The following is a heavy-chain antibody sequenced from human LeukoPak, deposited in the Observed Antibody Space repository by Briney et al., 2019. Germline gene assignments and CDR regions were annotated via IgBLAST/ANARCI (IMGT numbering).Heavy chain of an antibody. CDR2: INPSGGST. J-gene: IGHJ5*02. D-gene: IGHD2-15*01. V-gene: IGHV1-46*01. CDR1: GYTFTSYY. CDR3: ARDVGYCSGGSCPGNWFDP. Sequence: ASVKVSCKASGYTFTSYYMHWVRQAPGQGLEWMGIINPSGGSTSYAQKFQGRVTMTRDTSTSTVYMELSSLRSEDTAAYYCARDVGYCSGGSCPGNWFDPWGQGTLVTVSS.